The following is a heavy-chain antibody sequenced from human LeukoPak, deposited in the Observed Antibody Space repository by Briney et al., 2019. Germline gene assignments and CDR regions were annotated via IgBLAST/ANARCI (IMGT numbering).Heavy chain of an antibody. CDR3: ARNYYDSSGYYHGAFDI. Sequence: GASVKVSCKASGGTFSSYAISWVRQAPGQGLEWMGRTIPILGIANYAQKFQGRVTITADKSTSTAYMELSSLRSEDTAVYYCARNYYDSSGYYHGAFDIWGQGTMVTVSS. D-gene: IGHD3-22*01. V-gene: IGHV1-69*04. CDR1: GGTFSSYA. CDR2: TIPILGIA. J-gene: IGHJ3*02.